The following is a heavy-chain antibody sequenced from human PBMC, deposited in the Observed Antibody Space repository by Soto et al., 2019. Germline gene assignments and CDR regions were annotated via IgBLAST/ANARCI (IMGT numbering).Heavy chain of an antibody. Sequence: VQLAGSGGGVVQPGRSLRLSCAASGFTFRNYPMNWVRQAPDKGLQWVAVISYDGSNRDYADSVRGRFTISRDNSKNTLYLQMNSLRPEDTAVYYCAQLLGGSYAFEIWGQGTMVTVSS. J-gene: IGHJ3*02. CDR1: GFTFRNYP. CDR2: ISYDGSNR. D-gene: IGHD1-26*01. CDR3: AQLLGGSYAFEI. V-gene: IGHV3-30-3*01.